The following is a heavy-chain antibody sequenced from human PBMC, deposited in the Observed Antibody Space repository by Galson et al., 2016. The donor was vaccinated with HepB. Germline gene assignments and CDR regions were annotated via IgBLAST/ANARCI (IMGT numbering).Heavy chain of an antibody. V-gene: IGHV1-18*01. J-gene: IGHJ4*02. CDR2: ISTYSGNT. Sequence: SVKVSCKASGYTFTTSGISWVRPAPGQGLEWMGWISTYSGNTKYAQKFQGGLTLTTDSSTTTADMELRSLRFDDTVLYYCASDAQYRFESWGQGTLVTVSS. CDR3: ASDAQYRFES. D-gene: IGHD2/OR15-2a*01. CDR1: GYTFTTSG.